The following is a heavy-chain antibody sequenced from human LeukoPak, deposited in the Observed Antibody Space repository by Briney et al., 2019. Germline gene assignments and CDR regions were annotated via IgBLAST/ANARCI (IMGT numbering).Heavy chain of an antibody. CDR2: ISSNGGST. CDR1: GFTFSSYA. CDR3: ARGGEEWFGETYYYYYYMDV. D-gene: IGHD3-10*01. V-gene: IGHV3-64*01. J-gene: IGHJ6*03. Sequence: GGFLRLSCAASGFTFSSYAMHWVRQAPGKGLEYVSAISSNGGSTYYANSVKGRFTISRDNSKNTLYLQMGSLRAEDMAVYYCARGGEEWFGETYYYYYYMDVWGKGTTVTIS.